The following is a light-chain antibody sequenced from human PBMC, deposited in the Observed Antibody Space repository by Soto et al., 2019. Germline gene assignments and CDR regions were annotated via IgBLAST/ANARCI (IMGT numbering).Light chain of an antibody. J-gene: IGLJ2*01. Sequence: QSVLTQPPSASGTPGQRVTISCSGSSSNIGSNYVYWYQQLPGTAPKLLIYSNNQRPSGVPDRFSGSKSGTSASLVISGLRSEDEADYYCAAGDDSLSGYVVFGGGTTLTVL. CDR3: AAGDDSLSGYVV. CDR1: SSNIGSNY. CDR2: SNN. V-gene: IGLV1-47*02.